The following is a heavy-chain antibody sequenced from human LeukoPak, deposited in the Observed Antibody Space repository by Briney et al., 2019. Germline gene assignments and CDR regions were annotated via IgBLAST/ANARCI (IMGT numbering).Heavy chain of an antibody. V-gene: IGHV3-21*01. CDR1: GFTFSSYS. D-gene: IGHD3-22*01. CDR3: ARGTRDYYDSSGYYYAYAFDI. J-gene: IGHJ3*02. CDR2: ISSSSSYI. Sequence: GGSLRLSCAASGFTFSSYSMNWVRQAPGKGLEWVSSISSSSSYIYYADSVKGRFTISRDNAKNSLYLQMNSLRAEDTAVYYCARGTRDYYDSSGYYYAYAFDIWGQGTMVTVSS.